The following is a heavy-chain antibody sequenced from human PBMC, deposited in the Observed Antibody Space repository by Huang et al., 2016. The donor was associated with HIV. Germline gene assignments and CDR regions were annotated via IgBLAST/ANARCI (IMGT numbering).Heavy chain of an antibody. V-gene: IGHV3-30*04. CDR3: ARSAVPGDGDWFDP. D-gene: IGHD6-19*01. J-gene: IGHJ5*02. CDR2: ISYDGRSK. CDR1: GFTFTNYA. Sequence: QVQLVESGGGLVQPGRSLRLCWSASGFTFTNYAIHWVRQAPGKGLGWVAVISYDGRSKFYADSVKGRFTISRDNSKSTLYLLMNSLRVYDTALYYCARSAVPGDGDWFDPWGQGTLVTVSS.